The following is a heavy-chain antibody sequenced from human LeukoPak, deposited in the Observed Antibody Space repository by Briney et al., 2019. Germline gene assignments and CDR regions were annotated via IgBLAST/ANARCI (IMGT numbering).Heavy chain of an antibody. CDR3: ARDRITYYDFWSGYYIGGGFDY. CDR1: GGSISSSSYY. D-gene: IGHD3-3*01. CDR2: IYYSGST. Sequence: PSETLSLTCTVSGGSISSSSYYWGWIRQPPGKGLEWIGGIYYSGSTYYNPSLKSRVTISVDTSKNQFSLKLSSVPAADTAVYYCARDRITYYDFWSGYYIGGGFDYWGQGTLVTVSS. J-gene: IGHJ4*02. V-gene: IGHV4-39*07.